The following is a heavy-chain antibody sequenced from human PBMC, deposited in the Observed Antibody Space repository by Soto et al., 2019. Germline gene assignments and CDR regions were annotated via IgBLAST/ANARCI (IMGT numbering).Heavy chain of an antibody. CDR1: GGSVSSGSYY. CDR3: AREASTGVYDY. Sequence: QVQLQESGPGLVKPSETLSLTCTVSGGSVSSGSYYWSWIRQPPGKGLEWIGYIDYSGSTNYNPSLKSRVTRSVDTSKNQFSLKLISVPAADTAVYYCAREASTGVYDYWGQGTLVIVSS. D-gene: IGHD3-10*01. J-gene: IGHJ4*02. V-gene: IGHV4-61*01. CDR2: IDYSGST.